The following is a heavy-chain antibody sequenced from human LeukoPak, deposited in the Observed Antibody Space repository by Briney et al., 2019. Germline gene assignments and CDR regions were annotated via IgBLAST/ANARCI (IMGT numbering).Heavy chain of an antibody. CDR2: ISDSSGYT. J-gene: IGHJ3*02. D-gene: IGHD1-26*01. V-gene: IGHV3-11*06. CDR3: ARDRVGGSYVFDI. Sequence: PGGSLRLSCAASGFTFSDYHMSWIRQAPGKGLEWVSYISDSSGYTKDADSVKGRFTISRDNAKKSLYLQMNSLRAEDTAVYYCARDRVGGSYVFDIWGQGTMVTVSS. CDR1: GFTFSDYH.